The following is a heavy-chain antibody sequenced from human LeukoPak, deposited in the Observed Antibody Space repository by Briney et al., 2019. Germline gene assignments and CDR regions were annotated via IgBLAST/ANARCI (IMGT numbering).Heavy chain of an antibody. CDR3: ARASGPAAPFDY. CDR1: GLTFSSSW. J-gene: IGHJ4*02. V-gene: IGHV3-7*01. D-gene: IGHD6-13*01. Sequence: GGSLRLSCAVSGLTFSSSWMDWVRQAPGKGLEWVASINPDGNKKYSADSVKGRFTISRDNAKNSLYLQMNSLRAEDTAVYYCARASGPAAPFDYWGQGTLVTVSS. CDR2: INPDGNKK.